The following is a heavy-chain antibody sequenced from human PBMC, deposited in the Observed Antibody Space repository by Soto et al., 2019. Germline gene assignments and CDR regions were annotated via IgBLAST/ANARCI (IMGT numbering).Heavy chain of an antibody. D-gene: IGHD3-10*01. CDR2: IYSGGST. J-gene: IGHJ6*02. CDR3: ARDGDYYGSGSYYYYYYGMDV. CDR1: GFTVSSNY. V-gene: IGHV3-66*01. Sequence: GGSLRLSCAASGFTVSSNYMSWVRQAPGKGLEWVSVIYSGGSTYYADSVKGRFTISRDNSKNTLYLQMNSLRAEDTAVYYCARDGDYYGSGSYYYYYYGMDVWGQGTTVTVSS.